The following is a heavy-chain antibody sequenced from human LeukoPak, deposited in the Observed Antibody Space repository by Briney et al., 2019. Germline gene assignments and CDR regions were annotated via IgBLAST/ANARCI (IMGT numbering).Heavy chain of an antibody. D-gene: IGHD5-18*01. J-gene: IGHJ4*02. CDR3: ARALGNGYNYDY. V-gene: IGHV3-21*01. Sequence: GGSLRLSCAASGFTFSTFTMNWVRQAPGKGLEWVSSISSSSSFIYYADSVKGRFTISRDNAKNSLYLQMNSLRAEDTAVYYCARALGNGYNYDYWGQGTLVTVSS. CDR2: ISSSSSFI. CDR1: GFTFSTFT.